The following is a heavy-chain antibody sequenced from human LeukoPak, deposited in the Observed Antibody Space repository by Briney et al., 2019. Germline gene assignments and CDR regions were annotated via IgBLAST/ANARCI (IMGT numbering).Heavy chain of an antibody. V-gene: IGHV3-30*18. J-gene: IGHJ6*02. CDR1: GFTFSSYG. Sequence: GGSLRLSCAASGFTFSSYGMHWVRQAPGKGLEWVAVISYDGSNKYYADSVKGRFTISRDNSKNTLYLQMNSLRAEDTAVYYCAKESRGSSWILPYYYYGMDAWGQGTTVTVSS. CDR2: ISYDGSNK. CDR3: AKESRGSSWILPYYYYGMDA. D-gene: IGHD6-13*01.